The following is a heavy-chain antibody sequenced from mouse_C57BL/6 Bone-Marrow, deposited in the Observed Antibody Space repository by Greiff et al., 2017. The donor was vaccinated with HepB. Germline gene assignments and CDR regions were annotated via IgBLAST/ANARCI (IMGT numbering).Heavy chain of an antibody. V-gene: IGHV1-18*01. CDR2: INPNNGGT. CDR3: ARRDWDWYFDV. J-gene: IGHJ1*03. CDR1: GYTFTDYN. Sequence: DVKLVESGPELVKPGASVKIPCKASGYTFTDYNMDWVKQSHGKSLEWIGDINPNNGGTIYNQKFKGKATLTVDKSSSTAYMERRSLTSEDTAVYYCARRDWDWYFDVWGTGTTVTVSS. D-gene: IGHD4-1*01.